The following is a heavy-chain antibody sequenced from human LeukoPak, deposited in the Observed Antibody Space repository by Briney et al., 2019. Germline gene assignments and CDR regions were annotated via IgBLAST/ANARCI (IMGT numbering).Heavy chain of an antibody. CDR2: IYYSGST. D-gene: IGHD6-19*01. J-gene: IGHJ2*01. CDR3: ARESPGYSSGWFNIGWYFDL. Sequence: PSETLSLTCTVSGGSISSYYWSWIRQPPGKGLEWIGYIYYSGSTNYNPSLKSRVTISVDTSKNQFSLKLSSVTAADTAVYYCARESPGYSSGWFNIGWYFDLWGRGTLVTVSS. CDR1: GGSISSYY. V-gene: IGHV4-59*01.